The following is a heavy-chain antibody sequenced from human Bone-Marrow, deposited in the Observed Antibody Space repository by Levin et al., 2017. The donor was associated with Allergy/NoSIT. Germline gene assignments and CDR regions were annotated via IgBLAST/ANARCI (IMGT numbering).Heavy chain of an antibody. J-gene: IGHJ4*02. CDR1: GLIVKSNS. CDR3: ARGLRYQHYFDS. CDR2: IYSGGST. V-gene: IGHV3-53*01. Sequence: LSLTCAASGLIVKSNSMAWVRQAPGKGLEWVSLIYSGGSTYYADFVEGRFTVSRDDSKNTLYLQMSSLRVEDTAVYYCARGLRYQHYFDSWGQGTLVTVS. D-gene: IGHD2-2*02.